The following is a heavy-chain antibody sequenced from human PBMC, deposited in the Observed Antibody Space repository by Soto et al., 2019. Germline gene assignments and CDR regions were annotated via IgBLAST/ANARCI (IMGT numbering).Heavy chain of an antibody. CDR2: RKEDGSSK. Sequence: PGGSLRLSCAASGIHFNDYWMGWVRQAPGKGLEWVANRKEDGSSKYYVDSVKGRFTISRDNAKNSLYLQMTSLRAEDTALYYCAISQDRGGRTTFIDWGQGTQVTVS. CDR3: AISQDRGGRTTFID. D-gene: IGHD3-16*01. V-gene: IGHV3-7*03. J-gene: IGHJ4*02. CDR1: GIHFNDYW.